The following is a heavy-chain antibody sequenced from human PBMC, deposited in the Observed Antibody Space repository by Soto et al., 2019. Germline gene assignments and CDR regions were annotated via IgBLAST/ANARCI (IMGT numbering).Heavy chain of an antibody. CDR3: ARDRTSRWVATIGGFDY. J-gene: IGHJ4*02. CDR1: GGTFSSYA. CDR2: IIPIFGTA. V-gene: IGHV1-69*12. Sequence: QVQLVQSGAEVKKPGSSVKVSCKASGGTFSSYAISWVRQAPGQGLEWMGGIIPIFGTANYAQKFQGRVTMTADESTSTAYMELSSLRSEDTAVYYCARDRTSRWVATIGGFDYWGQGTLVTVSS. D-gene: IGHD5-12*01.